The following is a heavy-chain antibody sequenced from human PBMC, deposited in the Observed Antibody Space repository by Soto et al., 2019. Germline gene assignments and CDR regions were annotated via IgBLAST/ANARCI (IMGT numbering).Heavy chain of an antibody. J-gene: IGHJ6*02. CDR2: ISSYGSDT. D-gene: IGHD3-16*01. CDR1: GFTFSRYW. Sequence: EVQLVESGGGLVLPGGSLRLSCAASGFTFSRYWMHWVRQAPGKGLVWVSRISSYGSDTHYADSVKGRFTISRDNAKNTVYLQMNSLRAEYTAVYYCASNYAYAEGYYWYGIDVWGQGTTVTVSS. CDR3: ASNYAYAEGYYWYGIDV. V-gene: IGHV3-74*01.